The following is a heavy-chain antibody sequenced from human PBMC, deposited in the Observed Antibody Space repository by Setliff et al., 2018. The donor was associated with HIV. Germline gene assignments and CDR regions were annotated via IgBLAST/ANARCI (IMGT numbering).Heavy chain of an antibody. CDR3: ATITVAGTGAFDI. D-gene: IGHD6-19*01. V-gene: IGHV1-18*01. Sequence: ASVKVSCKASGYRFSSYAISWVRQAPGQGLEWMGWISGYNGNTKYAQNMQGRVTMTTDTSTTTAYMELRSLRSDDTAVYYCATITVAGTGAFDIWGQGTMVTVSS. CDR1: GYRFSSYA. J-gene: IGHJ3*02. CDR2: ISGYNGNT.